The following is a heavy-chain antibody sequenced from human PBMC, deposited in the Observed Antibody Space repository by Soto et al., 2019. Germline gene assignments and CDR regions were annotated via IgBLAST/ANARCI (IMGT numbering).Heavy chain of an antibody. CDR3: AGVRRYYFDS. D-gene: IGHD3-10*01. V-gene: IGHV1-69*02. J-gene: IGHJ4*02. Sequence: QVQLVQSGAEVKKPGSSVKVSCKTSGGTLDTYTFSWVRQAPGQGLEWVGRFIPILGLTNYAQKIQGRLTFTADKSTSPAYRELSGLTSEDMAAYYCAGVRRYYFDSWGQGTLVTVSS. CDR1: GGTLDTYT. CDR2: FIPILGLT.